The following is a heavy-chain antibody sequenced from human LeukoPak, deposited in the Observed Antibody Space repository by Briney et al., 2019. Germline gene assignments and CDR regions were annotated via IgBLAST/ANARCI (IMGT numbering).Heavy chain of an antibody. CDR2: INPNSGDT. J-gene: IGHJ4*02. V-gene: IGHV1-2*02. CDR1: GYTLTGYY. D-gene: IGHD4-11*01. Sequence: ASVTVSCKASGYTLTGYYMHWVRQAPGQGPEWMGWINPNSGDTNYAQKFQGRVTMTRDTSISTAYMELSRLSSDDTAVYYCARDYSTSEFDYWGQGTLVTVSS. CDR3: ARDYSTSEFDY.